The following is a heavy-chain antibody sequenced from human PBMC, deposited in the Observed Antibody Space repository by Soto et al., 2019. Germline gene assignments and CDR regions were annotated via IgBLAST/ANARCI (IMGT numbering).Heavy chain of an antibody. CDR2: ISYDGNNK. V-gene: IGHV3-30-3*01. Sequence: QVQLVESGGGVVQPGRSLRLSCAASGFSFSIYAMNWVRQAPAKGLEWVAAISYDGNNKFYADAVKGRFTISRDNSKNTLYLQMNSLRLEDTAVYYCARTNLLWLGHAEFWGQGTLVTVSS. D-gene: IGHD3-10*01. J-gene: IGHJ4*02. CDR3: ARTNLLWLGHAEF. CDR1: GFSFSIYA.